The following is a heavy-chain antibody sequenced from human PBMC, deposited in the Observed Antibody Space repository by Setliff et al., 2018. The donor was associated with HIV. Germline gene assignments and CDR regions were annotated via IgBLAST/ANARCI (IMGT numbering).Heavy chain of an antibody. J-gene: IGHJ3*02. CDR3: ARANPRYHDSNGYAYDM. V-gene: IGHV7-4-1*02. D-gene: IGHD3-22*01. Sequence: APVKVSCKASGYSFNSYPLNWVRQAPGQGLEWMGWINTHTGSPTYAQGFTGRFVFSMDASVSTSYLEISSLKTEDTAVYYCARANPRYHDSNGYAYDMWGQGTMVTVSS. CDR1: GYSFNSYP. CDR2: INTHTGSP.